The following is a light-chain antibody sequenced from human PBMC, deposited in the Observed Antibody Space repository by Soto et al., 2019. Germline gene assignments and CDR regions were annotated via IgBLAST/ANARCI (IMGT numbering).Light chain of an antibody. CDR3: QHHTMYSAA. Sequence: NTVTNCGFTLPGTVCDRVTINCRASQTFXSWLALYQQKPRKAPKVPXYEASTLKSGFPSSLSGSGSATDFTPTSSSLQHDYCENSYRQHHTMYSAAFGQGTKVDIK. CDR1: QTFXSW. J-gene: IGKJ1*01. CDR2: EAS. V-gene: IGKV1-5*03.